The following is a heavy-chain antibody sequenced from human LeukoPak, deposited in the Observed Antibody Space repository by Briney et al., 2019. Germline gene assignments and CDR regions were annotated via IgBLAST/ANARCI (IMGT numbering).Heavy chain of an antibody. CDR1: GYTFTSYG. Sequence: ASVKVSCKASGYTFTSYGISWLRQAPGQGLEWMGWISAYNGNTNYAQKLQGRVTMTTDTSTSTAYMELRSLRSDDTVFFFKQKTAYEILTGSYYYYYGMDVWGQGTTVTVSS. CDR3: QKTAYEILTGSYYYYYGMDV. CDR2: ISAYNGNT. J-gene: IGHJ6*02. V-gene: IGHV1-18*01. D-gene: IGHD3-9*01.